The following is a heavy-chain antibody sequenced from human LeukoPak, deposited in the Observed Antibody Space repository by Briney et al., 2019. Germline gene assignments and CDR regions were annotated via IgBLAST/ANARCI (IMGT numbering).Heavy chain of an antibody. CDR2: INPSGGST. CDR1: GYTFTSYY. J-gene: IGHJ5*02. D-gene: IGHD2-15*01. Sequence: ASVKVSCKASGYTFTSYYTHWVRQAPGQGLEWMGIINPSGGSTSYAQKFQGRVTMTRDTSTSTVYMELSSLRSEDTAVYYCARDRRYCSGGSCYWFDPWGQGTLVTVSS. CDR3: ARDRRYCSGGSCYWFDP. V-gene: IGHV1-46*01.